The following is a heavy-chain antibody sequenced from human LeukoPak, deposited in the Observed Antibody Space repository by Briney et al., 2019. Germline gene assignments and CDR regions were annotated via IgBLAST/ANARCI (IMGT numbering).Heavy chain of an antibody. CDR3: ARGLITMVRGVRVYNWFDP. CDR1: GYTFTGYY. D-gene: IGHD3-10*01. CDR2: MNPNSGNT. Sequence: ASVKVSCKASGYTFTGYYMHWVRQAPGQGLEWMGWMNPNSGNTGYAQKFQGRVTMTRNTSISTAYMELSSLRSEDTAVYYCARGLITMVRGVRVYNWFDPWGQGTLVTVSS. J-gene: IGHJ5*02. V-gene: IGHV1-8*02.